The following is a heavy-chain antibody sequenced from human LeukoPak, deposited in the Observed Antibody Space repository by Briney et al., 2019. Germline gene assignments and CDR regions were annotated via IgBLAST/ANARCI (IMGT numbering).Heavy chain of an antibody. D-gene: IGHD1-26*01. CDR2: IYYSGST. V-gene: IGHV4-39*01. Sequence: SQTLSLTPTVSLVPPSRSSYYAGSIRQPPGKGLEYIGSIYYSGSTYFNPSLMSPVTISVHPSNNHSSLRLLFLTPAHTAVHYRARLPTNVVGASPYHMDVWGKGTTVTVS. CDR3: ARLPTNVVGASPYHMDV. CDR1: LVPPSRSSYY. J-gene: IGHJ6*03.